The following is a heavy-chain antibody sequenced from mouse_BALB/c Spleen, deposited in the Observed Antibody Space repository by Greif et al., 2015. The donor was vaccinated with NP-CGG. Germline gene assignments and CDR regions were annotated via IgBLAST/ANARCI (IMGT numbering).Heavy chain of an antibody. Sequence: VQLQQSGPGLVQPSQSLSITCTVSGFSLTSYGVHWVRQSPGKGLEWLGVIWSGGSTDYNAAFISRLSISKDNSKSQVFFKMNSLRANDTAIYYCARNYYGSSYYAMDYWGQGTSVTVSS. CDR1: GFSLTSYG. D-gene: IGHD1-1*01. CDR3: ARNYYGSSYYAMDY. V-gene: IGHV2-2*02. CDR2: IWSGGST. J-gene: IGHJ4*01.